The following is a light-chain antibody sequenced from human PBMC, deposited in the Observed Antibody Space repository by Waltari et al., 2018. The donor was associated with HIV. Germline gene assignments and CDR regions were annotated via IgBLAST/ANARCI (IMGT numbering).Light chain of an antibody. CDR2: DVN. CDR3: CAYAAGHVSYV. V-gene: IGLV2-11*01. CDR1: TSDVGFYDY. J-gene: IGLJ1*01. Sequence: QSALTQPPSVSGSPGQSVSISSSGTTSDVGFYDYVTWYQQYPGKAPKLILFDVNQRPSGVPERFSGSKSGNTASLTISGLQTEDEADYFCCAYAAGHVSYVFGNGTAVAVL.